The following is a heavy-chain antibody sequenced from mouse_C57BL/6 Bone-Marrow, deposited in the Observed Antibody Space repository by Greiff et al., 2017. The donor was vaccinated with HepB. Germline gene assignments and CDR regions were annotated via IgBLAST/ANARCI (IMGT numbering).Heavy chain of an antibody. D-gene: IGHD2-3*01. J-gene: IGHJ4*01. CDR3: ARGSDDGYYAMDY. V-gene: IGHV3-6*01. CDR2: ISYDGSN. Sequence: DVKLQESGPGLVKPSQSLSLTCSVTGYSITSGYYWNWIRQFPGNKLEWMGYISYDGSNNYNPSLKNRISITRDTSKNQFFLKLNSVTTEDTATYYCARGSDDGYYAMDYWGQGTSVTVSS. CDR1: GYSITSGYY.